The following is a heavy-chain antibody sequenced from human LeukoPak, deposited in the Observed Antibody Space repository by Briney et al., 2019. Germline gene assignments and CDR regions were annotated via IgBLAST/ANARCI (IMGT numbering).Heavy chain of an antibody. CDR1: GFTFSSYA. CDR3: ARPYYYGSGSYYKH. Sequence: PGGSLRLSCAASGFTFSSYAMSWVRQAPGKGLEWVAVICYDGSNKYYADSVKGRFTISRDNSKNTLYLQMNSLRAEDTAVYYCARPYYYGSGSYYKHWGQGTLVTVSS. J-gene: IGHJ4*02. V-gene: IGHV3-33*08. D-gene: IGHD3-10*01. CDR2: ICYDGSNK.